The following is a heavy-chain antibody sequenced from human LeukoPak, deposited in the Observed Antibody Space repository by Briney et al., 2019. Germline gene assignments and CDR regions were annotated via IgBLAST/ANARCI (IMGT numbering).Heavy chain of an antibody. D-gene: IGHD3-10*01. J-gene: IGHJ6*02. CDR1: GYTFTGYY. CDR2: INPNSGGT. Sequence: ASVKVSCKASGYTFTGYYMHWVRQAPGQGLEWMGWINPNSGGTNYAQKFQGRVTMTRDTSISTAYMELSRLRSDDTAAYYCARSSYYGSGSYYPPYYYYGMDVWGQGTTVTVSS. V-gene: IGHV1-2*02. CDR3: ARSSYYGSGSYYPPYYYYGMDV.